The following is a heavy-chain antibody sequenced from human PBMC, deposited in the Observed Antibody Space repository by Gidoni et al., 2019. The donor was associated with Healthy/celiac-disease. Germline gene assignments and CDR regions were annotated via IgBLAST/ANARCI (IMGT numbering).Heavy chain of an antibody. CDR3: TTELDDCSGGSCDLRYAFDI. D-gene: IGHD2-15*01. V-gene: IGHV3-15*01. CDR2: IKSKTDGGTT. J-gene: IGHJ3*02. Sequence: EVPLVESGGGLVTPGGSLRLSCAASVFPFSNAWFSLVLPAPGKGLEWVGRIKSKTDGGTTDYAAPVKGRFTISRDDSKNTLYLQRNSLKTEDTAVYYCTTELDDCSGGSCDLRYAFDIWGQGTMVTVSS. CDR1: VFPFSNAW.